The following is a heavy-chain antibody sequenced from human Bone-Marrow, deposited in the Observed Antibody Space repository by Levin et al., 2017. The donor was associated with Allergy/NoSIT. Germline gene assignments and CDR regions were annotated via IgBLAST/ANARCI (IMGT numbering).Heavy chain of an antibody. Sequence: RPGGSLRLSCAASGFIFSANAMHWVRQAPGKGLEWVAVISYDGREIYYPDSVKGRVTISRDNSKNTVYLQMSSLRPEDTAVYYCAKGRTVTDKFFHHWGQGSLVIVSS. CDR1: GFIFSANA. J-gene: IGHJ1*01. V-gene: IGHV3-30*18. D-gene: IGHD4-17*01. CDR2: ISYDGREI. CDR3: AKGRTVTDKFFHH.